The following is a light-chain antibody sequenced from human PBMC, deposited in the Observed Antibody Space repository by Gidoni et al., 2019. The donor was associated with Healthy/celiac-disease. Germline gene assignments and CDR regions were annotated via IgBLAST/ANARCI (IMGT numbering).Light chain of an antibody. CDR2: DAS. Sequence: DIQMTQSPSPLSASVGDRITITCQPSQDISNYLNWYQQKPGKAPKLLLYDASNLEKGVPSSFSGSGSGTDFTFTISSLQPEDIATYYCQQYYNLPLTFGGGTKVEIK. V-gene: IGKV1-33*01. CDR1: QDISNY. J-gene: IGKJ4*01. CDR3: QQYYNLPLT.